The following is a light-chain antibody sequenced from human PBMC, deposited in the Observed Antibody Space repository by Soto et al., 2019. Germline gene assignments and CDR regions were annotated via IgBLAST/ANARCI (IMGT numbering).Light chain of an antibody. CDR3: EAWDDSLNAYV. Sequence: QSVLTQPPSASGAPGQWVSISYSGSSSSIGSNAVNWYQQLPGTAPKLLIYSNNQRPSGVPARFSGSKSGTSASLAISGLQSEDEADFYCEAWDDSLNAYVFGTGTKVTVL. J-gene: IGLJ1*01. V-gene: IGLV1-44*01. CDR2: SNN. CDR1: SSSIGSNA.